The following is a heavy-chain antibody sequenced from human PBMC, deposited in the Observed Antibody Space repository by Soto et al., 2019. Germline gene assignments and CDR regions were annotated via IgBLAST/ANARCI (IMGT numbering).Heavy chain of an antibody. CDR1: GGSISSSSYY. CDR2: IYYSGST. D-gene: IGHD4-4*01. CDR3: ARQKGLTTVTTGRYYYYYYYMDV. Sequence: SETLSLTCTVSGGSISSSSYYWGWIRQPPGKGLEWIGSIYYSGSTYYNPSLKSRVTISVDTSKNQFSLKLSSVTAADTAVYYCARQKGLTTVTTGRYYYYYYYMDVWGKGTTVTVSS. V-gene: IGHV4-39*01. J-gene: IGHJ6*03.